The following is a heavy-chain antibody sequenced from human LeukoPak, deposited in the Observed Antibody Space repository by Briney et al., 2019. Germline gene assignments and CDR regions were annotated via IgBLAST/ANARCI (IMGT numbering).Heavy chain of an antibody. CDR2: ISYDGSNK. V-gene: IGHV3-30-3*01. CDR3: ARDTDYDSSGPDAFDI. D-gene: IGHD3-22*01. Sequence: GGSLRLSCAASGFTFSSYAMHWVRQAPGKGLGWVAVISYDGSNKYYADSVKGRFTISRDNSKNTLYLQMNSLRAGDTAVYYCARDTDYDSSGPDAFDIWGQGTMVTVSS. CDR1: GFTFSSYA. J-gene: IGHJ3*02.